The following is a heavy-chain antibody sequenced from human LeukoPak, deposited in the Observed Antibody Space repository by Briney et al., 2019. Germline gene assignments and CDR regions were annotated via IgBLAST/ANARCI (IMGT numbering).Heavy chain of an antibody. CDR2: ISYNGRT. Sequence: PSETLSLTCTVSGGSISSNNCYWGWIRQPPGKGLEWIGTISYNGRTWYNPSPKSRVTMSVDTSKNQFSLKLSSVTAADTAVYYCARASGVVVTGGRVYYYYGMDVWGQGTTVTVSS. D-gene: IGHD2-21*02. CDR3: ARASGVVVTGGRVYYYYGMDV. V-gene: IGHV4-39*01. J-gene: IGHJ6*02. CDR1: GGSISSNNCY.